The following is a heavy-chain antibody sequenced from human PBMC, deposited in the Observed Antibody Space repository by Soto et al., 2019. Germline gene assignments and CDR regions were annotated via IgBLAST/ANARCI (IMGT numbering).Heavy chain of an antibody. V-gene: IGHV1-58*02. CDR3: AARFGVASGANYYMDV. Sequence: QMQLVQSGPEVKKPGTSVKVSCKASGFTFTSSAMQWVRQARGQRLEWIGWIVVGSGNTNYAQKFQERVTITRDMSTSTAYMELSSLRSEDTAVYYCAARFGVASGANYYMDVWGKGTTVTVSS. CDR1: GFTFTSSA. D-gene: IGHD3-3*01. CDR2: IVVGSGNT. J-gene: IGHJ6*03.